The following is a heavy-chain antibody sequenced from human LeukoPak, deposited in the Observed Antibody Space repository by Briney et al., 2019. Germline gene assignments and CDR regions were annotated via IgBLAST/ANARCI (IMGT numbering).Heavy chain of an antibody. CDR3: ARDGARLSTPYYYYYYGMDV. J-gene: IGHJ6*02. D-gene: IGHD5-12*01. CDR2: INPSGGST. V-gene: IGHV1-46*01. CDR1: GYTFTSYH. Sequence: ASVKVSCKASGYTFTSYHMHWVRQAPGQGLEWMGIINPSGGSTSYAQKFQGRVTMTRDTSTSTVYMELSSLRSEDTAVYYCARDGARLSTPYYYYYYGMDVWGQGTTVTVSS.